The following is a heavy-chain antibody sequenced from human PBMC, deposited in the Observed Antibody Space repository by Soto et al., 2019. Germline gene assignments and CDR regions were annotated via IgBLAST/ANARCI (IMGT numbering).Heavy chain of an antibody. D-gene: IGHD1-26*01. J-gene: IGHJ3*02. Sequence: ASVEVSCKAAGYTFTSYAMHWVRQAPGQRLEWMGWINAGNGNTKYSQKFQGRVTITRDTSASTAYMELSSLRSEDTAVYYCARKFSYAFAFDIWGQGTMVTVSS. CDR3: ARKFSYAFAFDI. CDR2: INAGNGNT. CDR1: GYTFTSYA. V-gene: IGHV1-3*01.